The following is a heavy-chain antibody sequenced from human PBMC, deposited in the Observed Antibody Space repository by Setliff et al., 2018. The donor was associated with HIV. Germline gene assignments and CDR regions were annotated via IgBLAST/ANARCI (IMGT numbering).Heavy chain of an antibody. CDR2: ISSGGGFI. V-gene: IGHV3-21*01. D-gene: IGHD6-13*01. CDR1: GFTFSIYP. Sequence: GGSLRLSCAASGFTFSIYPMNWVRQAPGKGLEWVSSISSGGGFIYYADSVKGRFTISRDSTKNSLYLQMNSLRAEDTAVYYCATGWRSQQLARSDYWGQGTLVTVSS. CDR3: ATGWRSQQLARSDY. J-gene: IGHJ4*02.